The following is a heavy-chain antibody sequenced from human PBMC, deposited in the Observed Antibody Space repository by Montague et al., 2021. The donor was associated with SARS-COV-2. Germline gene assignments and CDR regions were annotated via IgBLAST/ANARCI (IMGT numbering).Heavy chain of an antibody. CDR2: ISSSGSTI. Sequence: SLRLSCAASGFTFSSYEMNWVRQAPGKGLEWVSYISSSGSTIYYADSVKGRFTISRDNTKNSLYLQMNSLGAEDTAVYYCARGMVAAAGYYYYGMDVWGQGTTVTVSS. D-gene: IGHD6-13*01. CDR1: GFTFSSYE. V-gene: IGHV3-48*03. CDR3: ARGMVAAAGYYYYGMDV. J-gene: IGHJ6*02.